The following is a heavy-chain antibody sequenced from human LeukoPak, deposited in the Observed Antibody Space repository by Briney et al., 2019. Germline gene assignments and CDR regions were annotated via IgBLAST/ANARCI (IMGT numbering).Heavy chain of an antibody. CDR3: ARDLAAAGNSSFDY. D-gene: IGHD6-13*01. J-gene: IGHJ4*02. V-gene: IGHV1-2*02. CDR2: INPNSGGT. CDR1: GGTFSSYA. Sequence: ASVKVSCKASGGTFSSYAISWVRQAPGQGLEWMGWINPNSGGTNYAQKFQGRVTMTRDTSISTAYMELSRLRSDDTAVYYCARDLAAAGNSSFDYWGQGTLVTVSS.